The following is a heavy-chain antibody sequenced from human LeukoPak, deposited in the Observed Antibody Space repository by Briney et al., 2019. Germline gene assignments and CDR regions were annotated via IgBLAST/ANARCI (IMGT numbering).Heavy chain of an antibody. Sequence: PGRSLRLSCAASGFTFSSYGMHWVRQAPGKGLEWVAVIWYDGSNKYYADSVKGRFTISRDNSKNTLYLQMNSLRAEDTAVYYCAKPAVGAIPVYYFDYWGQGTLVTVSS. J-gene: IGHJ4*02. D-gene: IGHD1-26*01. V-gene: IGHV3-33*06. CDR1: GFTFSSYG. CDR2: IWYDGSNK. CDR3: AKPAVGAIPVYYFDY.